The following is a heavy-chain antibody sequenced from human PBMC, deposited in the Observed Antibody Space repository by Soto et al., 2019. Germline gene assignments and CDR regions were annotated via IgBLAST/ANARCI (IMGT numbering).Heavy chain of an antibody. CDR1: GPTFSTYG. J-gene: IGHJ4*02. Sequence: DVQLVESGGGLVKPGGSLRLSCVASGPTFSTYGMNWIRQTPGKGLEWVSSITSSGSYIHYADSVQGRFTVSRDNAKNSMYLQMNSLRVEDPAVYFCARDESAGSSTRNWGQGTLVTVSS. CDR2: ITSSGSYI. CDR3: ARDESAGSSTRN. D-gene: IGHD2-2*01. V-gene: IGHV3-21*01.